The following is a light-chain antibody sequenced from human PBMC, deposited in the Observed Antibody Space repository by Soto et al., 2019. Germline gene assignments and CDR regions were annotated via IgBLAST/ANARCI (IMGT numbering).Light chain of an antibody. CDR2: GAS. V-gene: IGKV3-20*01. CDR1: QSVDSAF. CDR3: QQYASSLT. Sequence: EIVLTQSPGSLSLSLGERATLSCRASQSVDSAFFAWYQQKPGQPPRLLMYGASRRATGLPDRFSGSGSATDFTLTISRLEPEDFAVYYYQQYASSLTFGQGTKVEI. J-gene: IGKJ1*01.